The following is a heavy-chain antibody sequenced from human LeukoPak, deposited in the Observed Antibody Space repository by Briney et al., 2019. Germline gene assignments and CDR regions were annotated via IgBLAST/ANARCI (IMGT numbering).Heavy chain of an antibody. V-gene: IGHV3-73*01. CDR2: IRSKPHSYPT. CDR3: TRQDCSGGSCSYVDY. CDR1: GFTFSGSD. D-gene: IGHD2-15*01. Sequence: PGGSLRLSCAASGFTFSGSDMHWVRQASGKGLEWVGLIRSKPHSYPTVYAASVQGRFTISRDDSKNTAYLQMNSLKAEDTAVYYCTRQDCSGGSCSYVDYWGQGTLVTVSS. J-gene: IGHJ4*02.